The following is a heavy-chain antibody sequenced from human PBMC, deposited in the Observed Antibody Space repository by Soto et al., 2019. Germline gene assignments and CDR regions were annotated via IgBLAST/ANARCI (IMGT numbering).Heavy chain of an antibody. CDR2: INPNSGGT. CDR1: GYTFTGYY. J-gene: IGHJ6*02. D-gene: IGHD3-3*01. CDR3: ARLGITIDLGPYYYYGMDV. Sequence: ASVKVSCKASGYTFTGYYMHWVRQAPGRGLELMGWINPNSGGTNYAQKFQGRVTMTRDTSISTAYMELSRLRSDDTAVYYCARLGITIDLGPYYYYGMDVWGQGTTLTV. V-gene: IGHV1-2*02.